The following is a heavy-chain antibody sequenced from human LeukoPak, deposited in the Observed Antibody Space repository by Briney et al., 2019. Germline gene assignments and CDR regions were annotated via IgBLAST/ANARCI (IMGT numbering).Heavy chain of an antibody. J-gene: IGHJ4*02. D-gene: IGHD3-22*01. CDR2: ISAYNGNT. CDR1: VYTFTSYG. Sequence: ASVKVSCKASVYTFTSYGISLVRQAPGQGLEWMGWISAYNGNTNYAQKLQGRVTMTTDTSTSTAYMELRSLRSDDTAVYYCARARYITMIVVVIDYWGQGTLVTVSS. V-gene: IGHV1-18*01. CDR3: ARARYITMIVVVIDY.